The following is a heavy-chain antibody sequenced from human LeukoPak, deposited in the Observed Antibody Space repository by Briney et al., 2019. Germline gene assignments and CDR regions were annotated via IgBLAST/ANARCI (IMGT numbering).Heavy chain of an antibody. J-gene: IGHJ4*02. CDR2: INSDGSST. Sequence: GGSLRLSCAASGFTFSSYWMHWVRQAPGKGLVWVSRINSDGSSTNYADSVKGRFTISRDNAKNTLYLQMNSLRTEDTAVYYCARAGWGTVAGVFDYWGQGSLVTVSS. D-gene: IGHD6-19*01. CDR3: ARAGWGTVAGVFDY. V-gene: IGHV3-74*01. CDR1: GFTFSSYW.